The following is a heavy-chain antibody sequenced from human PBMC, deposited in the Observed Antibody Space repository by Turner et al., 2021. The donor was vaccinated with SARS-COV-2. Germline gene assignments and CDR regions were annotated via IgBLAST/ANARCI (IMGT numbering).Heavy chain of an antibody. CDR1: GFTFSHYA. CDR3: AKGPFFDY. CDR2: ISNDGSEK. Sequence: QVQLVESGGGVVQPGRSLRLSCAASGFTFSHYAIHWVRQAPGKGLEWVAIISNDGSEKFYADSVKGRFTISRDNSKNTLYLQMNSLRPEETAVYYCAKGPFFDYWGQGTLVTVSS. J-gene: IGHJ4*02. V-gene: IGHV3-30*18.